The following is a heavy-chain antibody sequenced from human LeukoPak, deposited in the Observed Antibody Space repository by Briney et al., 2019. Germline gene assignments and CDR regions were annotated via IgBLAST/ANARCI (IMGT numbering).Heavy chain of an antibody. CDR2: ISWNSGSI. V-gene: IGHV3-9*01. J-gene: IGHJ4*02. Sequence: PGRSLRLSCAASGFTFDDYAMHWVRQAPGKGLEWVSGISWNSGSIGYADSVKGRFTISRHNSKNTLYLQMNSLRAEDTAVYYCAKDPALRFLEWLPPLYFDYWGQGTLVTVSS. CDR3: AKDPALRFLEWLPPLYFDY. D-gene: IGHD3-3*01. CDR1: GFTFDDYA.